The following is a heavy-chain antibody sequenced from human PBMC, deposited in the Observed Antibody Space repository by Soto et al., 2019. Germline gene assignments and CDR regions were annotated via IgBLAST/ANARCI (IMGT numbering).Heavy chain of an antibody. CDR2: IRGTDENT. J-gene: IGHJ4*02. V-gene: IGHV3-23*01. Sequence: PGGSLRLSCAASGFTFSSYAMSWVRQAPGKGLEWVSTIRGTDENTYYADSVKGRFTISRDTSRKILYLQMNSLRPEDTGVYFCAKPFGPLGFDHWGQGTLVTVSS. D-gene: IGHD3-10*01. CDR3: AKPFGPLGFDH. CDR1: GFTFSSYA.